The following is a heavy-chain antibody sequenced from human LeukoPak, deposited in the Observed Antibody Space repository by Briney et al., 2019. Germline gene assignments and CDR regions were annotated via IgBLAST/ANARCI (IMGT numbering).Heavy chain of an antibody. J-gene: IGHJ3*02. CDR2: IKSKTDGGTT. V-gene: IGHV3-15*01. D-gene: IGHD6-25*01. CDR1: GFTFSNAW. Sequence: PGGSLRLPCAASGFTFSNAWMSWVRQAPGKGLEWVGRIKSKTDGGTTDYAAPVKGRFTISRDDSKNTLYLQMNSLKTEDTAVYYCTTRLYSTGFDIWGQGTMVTVSS. CDR3: TTRLYSTGFDI.